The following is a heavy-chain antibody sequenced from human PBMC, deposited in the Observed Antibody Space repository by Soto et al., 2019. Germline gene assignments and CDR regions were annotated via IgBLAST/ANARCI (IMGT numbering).Heavy chain of an antibody. D-gene: IGHD5-12*01. J-gene: IGHJ6*02. Sequence: QVQLVQSGAEVKKPGSSVKVSCKASGGTFNTFAISWVRQAPGQGFEWRGGIIPIFRTPGYAQKFQGRVTIIADESASTAYMELSSLRSEDTAVYYCARDKERQRLGGNYYYAMDIWGQGTTVTVSS. CDR1: GGTFNTFA. CDR3: ARDKERQRLGGNYYYAMDI. V-gene: IGHV1-69*12. CDR2: IIPIFRTP.